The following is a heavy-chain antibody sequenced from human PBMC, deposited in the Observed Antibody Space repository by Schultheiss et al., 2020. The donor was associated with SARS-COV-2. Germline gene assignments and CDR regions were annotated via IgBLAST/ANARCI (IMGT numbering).Heavy chain of an antibody. D-gene: IGHD6-13*01. CDR2: ISSNGGST. V-gene: IGHV3-64D*06. CDR3: VKAKSSSSWYVLPFDY. Sequence: GGSLRLSCSASGFTFSSYAMHWVRQATGKGLEYVSAISSNGGSTYYADSVKGRFTISRDNSKNTLYLQMSSLRAEDTAVYYCVKAKSSSSWYVLPFDYWGQGTLVTVSS. CDR1: GFTFSSYA. J-gene: IGHJ4*02.